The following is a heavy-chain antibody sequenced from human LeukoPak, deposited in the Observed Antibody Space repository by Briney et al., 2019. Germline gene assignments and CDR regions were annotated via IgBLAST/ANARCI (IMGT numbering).Heavy chain of an antibody. V-gene: IGHV3-21*04. CDR3: ARDPQYYFDSSGFDY. CDR2: ISDSSTYI. Sequence: GGSLRLSCAASGFSFSRFSMHWVRQAPGQGLEWVSSISDSSTYIYYADSFKGRFTTSRDDANNTLYLHMDSLRVEDTAVYFCARDPQYYFDSSGFDYWGQGVLVTVS. J-gene: IGHJ4*02. D-gene: IGHD3-22*01. CDR1: GFSFSRFS.